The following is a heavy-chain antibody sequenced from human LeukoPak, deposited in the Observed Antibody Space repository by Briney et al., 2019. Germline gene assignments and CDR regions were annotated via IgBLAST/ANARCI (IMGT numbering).Heavy chain of an antibody. J-gene: IGHJ5*02. CDR2: IYYSGST. Sequence: LRLSCAASGFTFSSYAMSWIRQHPGKGLEWIGYIYYSGSTYYNPSLKSRVTISVDTSKNQFSLKLSSVTAADTAVYYCARDLNPWGQGTLVTVSS. CDR1: GFTFSSYA. V-gene: IGHV4-31*02. CDR3: ARDLNP.